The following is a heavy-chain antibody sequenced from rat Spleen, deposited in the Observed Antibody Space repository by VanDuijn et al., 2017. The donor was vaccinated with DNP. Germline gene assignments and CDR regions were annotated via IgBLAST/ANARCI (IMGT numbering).Heavy chain of an antibody. V-gene: IGHV5-25*01. Sequence: EVQLVESGGGLVQPGRSMRLSCAASGLTFSNFGMAWVRQAPKKGLEWVSYITFDGDSTYYPDSVKGRFTISRDNAKTTLYLQMDSLRSEDTATYYCATRVGNYGYPFAYWGQGTLVTVSS. J-gene: IGHJ3*01. CDR1: GLTFSNFG. D-gene: IGHD1-7*01. CDR3: ATRVGNYGYPFAY. CDR2: ITFDGDST.